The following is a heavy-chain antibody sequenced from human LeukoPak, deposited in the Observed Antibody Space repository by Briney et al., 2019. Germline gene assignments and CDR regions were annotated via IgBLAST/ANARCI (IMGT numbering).Heavy chain of an antibody. CDR1: GFTLSNFW. CDR3: ARGDDFSGDH. J-gene: IGHJ4*02. D-gene: IGHD1-1*01. Sequence: TGGSLRLSCAVSGFTLSNFWMSWVRQAPGRGLEWVANIHPEGNEKYHVESVKGRFTISRDNAKNLLFLQMNGLRVEDTAVYYCARGDDFSGDHWGQGTLVTVSS. CDR2: IHPEGNEK. V-gene: IGHV3-7*04.